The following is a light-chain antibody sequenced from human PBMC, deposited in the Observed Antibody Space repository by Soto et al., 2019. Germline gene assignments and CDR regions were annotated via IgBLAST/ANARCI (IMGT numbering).Light chain of an antibody. CDR1: SSNIGSNY. CDR3: AAWDDSLSGWV. J-gene: IGLJ3*02. V-gene: IGLV1-47*01. CDR2: RNN. Sequence: QSVLTQPPSASGTPGQRVTISCSGSSSNIGSNYVYWYQQLPGTAPKLLIYRNNQRPSGVPGRFSGSKSGTSASRAISGLRSEDEADYYCAAWDDSLSGWVFGGGTKLTVL.